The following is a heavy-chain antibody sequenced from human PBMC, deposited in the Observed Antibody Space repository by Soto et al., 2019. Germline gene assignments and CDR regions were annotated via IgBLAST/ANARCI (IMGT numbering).Heavy chain of an antibody. J-gene: IGHJ4*02. CDR2: IIPIFGTA. CDR1: GGTFSSYA. D-gene: IGHD5-12*01. V-gene: IGHV1-69*01. CDR3: ARGRNIVATIVLVEYFDY. Sequence: QVQLVQSGAEVKKPGSSVKVSCKASGGTFSSYAISWVRQAPGQGLEWMGGIIPIFGTANYAQKFQGRVTITADESTSTAYMELSSLRSEDTAVYYCARGRNIVATIVLVEYFDYWDQGTLVTVSS.